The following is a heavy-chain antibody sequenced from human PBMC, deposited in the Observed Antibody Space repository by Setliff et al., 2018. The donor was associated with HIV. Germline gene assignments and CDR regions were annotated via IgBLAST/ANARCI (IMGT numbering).Heavy chain of an antibody. CDR2: INAGNGNT. V-gene: IGHV1-3*03. CDR3: ARGIYDFWTGYADY. Sequence: ASVKVSCKASGYTFTSYAIHWMRQAPGQRLEWMGWINAGNGNTQFSQEFRGRVTITRDTSASTAYMELSSLRSEDMAVYYCARGIYDFWTGYADYWGPGTLVTVSS. D-gene: IGHD3-3*01. J-gene: IGHJ4*02. CDR1: GYTFTSYA.